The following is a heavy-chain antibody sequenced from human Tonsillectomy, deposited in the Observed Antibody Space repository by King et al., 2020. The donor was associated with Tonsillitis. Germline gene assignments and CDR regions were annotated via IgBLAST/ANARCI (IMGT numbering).Heavy chain of an antibody. V-gene: IGHV3-7*01. CDR2: IKQAGTEY. J-gene: IGHJ1*01. D-gene: IGHD6-13*01. Sequence: VQLVESGGGLVQPGGSLRLSCAASGFTFSSYCMSWVRQAPGKGLEWVANIKQAGTEYYYVDSVEGRFTISRDNAKNSLYLQMNSLSAEDTAGYYWSRVSSSWPNFQHWGQGALVTVSS. CDR1: GFTFSSYC. CDR3: SRVSSSWPNFQH.